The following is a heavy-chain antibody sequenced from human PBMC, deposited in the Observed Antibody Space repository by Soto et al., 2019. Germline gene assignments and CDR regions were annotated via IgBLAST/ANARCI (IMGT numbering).Heavy chain of an antibody. J-gene: IGHJ4*02. Sequence: GGSLRLSCAASGFTFDDYGMSWVRQAPGKGLEWVSGINCNGGSTGYADSVKGRFTISRDNAKNSLYLQMNSLRAEDTALYYCARDTDEGDYYDSSGPSYYFDYWGQGTLVTVSS. V-gene: IGHV3-20*04. CDR2: INCNGGST. CDR3: ARDTDEGDYYDSSGPSYYFDY. CDR1: GFTFDDYG. D-gene: IGHD3-22*01.